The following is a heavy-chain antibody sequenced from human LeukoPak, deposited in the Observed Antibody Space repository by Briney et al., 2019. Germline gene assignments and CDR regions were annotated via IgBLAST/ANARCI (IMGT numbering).Heavy chain of an antibody. J-gene: IGHJ4*02. Sequence: GGSLRLSCAASGFTSNPSELNWVRQAPGKGLEWISYISHTGSLIYYADSVKGRFTISRDNAKNLLYLQMNSLRAEDTAVYYCAKQSGAATVIDYWGQGTLVTVSS. D-gene: IGHD3-10*01. CDR2: ISHTGSLI. V-gene: IGHV3-48*03. CDR1: GFTSNPSE. CDR3: AKQSGAATVIDY.